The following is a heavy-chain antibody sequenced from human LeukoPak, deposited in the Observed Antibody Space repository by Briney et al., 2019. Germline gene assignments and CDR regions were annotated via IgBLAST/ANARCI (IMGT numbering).Heavy chain of an antibody. Sequence: SETLSLTCSVSGGSISSSSYYWGWIRQPPGEGLEWIGEINHSGSTNYNPSLKSRVTISVDTSKNQLSLKLSSVTAADTAVYYCARKEGPLWFGELLYPFDYWGQGTLVTVSS. D-gene: IGHD3-10*01. CDR2: INHSGST. CDR3: ARKEGPLWFGELLYPFDY. V-gene: IGHV4-39*07. J-gene: IGHJ4*02. CDR1: GGSISSSSYY.